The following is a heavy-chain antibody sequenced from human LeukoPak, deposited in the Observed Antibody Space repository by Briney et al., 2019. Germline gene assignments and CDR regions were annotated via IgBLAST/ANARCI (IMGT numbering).Heavy chain of an antibody. Sequence: PGGSLRLSCAASGFTFSSYAMSWLGQAPGKGVEGVSSISVSRGSTLYADSVKGRSTISRDNFKNTLYLQMNSLRADDTAVYYCAKDLEYAYYFDCWGQGTLLTVSS. CDR1: GFTFSSYA. V-gene: IGHV3-23*01. J-gene: IGHJ4*02. D-gene: IGHD3-3*01. CDR2: ISVSRGST. CDR3: AKDLEYAYYFDC.